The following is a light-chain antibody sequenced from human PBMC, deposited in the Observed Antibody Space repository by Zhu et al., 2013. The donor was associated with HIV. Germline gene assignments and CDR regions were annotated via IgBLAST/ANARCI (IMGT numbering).Light chain of an antibody. Sequence: QSVLTQPPSASGTPGPRVTISCSGSNSNIGGNTVNWYQQVPGTAPKLIIYSTNQRPSGVPDRFSASKSGTSASLAISGLQSADEATYYCATWDDSLNGVVFGGGTKLTVL. CDR3: ATWDDSLNGVV. CDR1: NSNIGGNT. CDR2: STN. J-gene: IGLJ2*01. V-gene: IGLV1-44*01.